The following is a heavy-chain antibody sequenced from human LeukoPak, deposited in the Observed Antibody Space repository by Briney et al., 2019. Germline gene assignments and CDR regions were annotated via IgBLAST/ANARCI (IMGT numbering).Heavy chain of an antibody. D-gene: IGHD6-19*01. CDR2: ISAYNGNT. CDR1: GYTFTSYG. V-gene: IGHV1-18*01. CDR3: ARDAGGWSAGHNWFDP. Sequence: ASVKVSCKASGYTFTSYGISWVRQAPGQGLEWMGWISAYNGNTNYAQKLQGRVTMTTDTSTSTAYMELRSLRSDDTAVYYCARDAGGWSAGHNWFDPWGQGTLVTVSS. J-gene: IGHJ5*02.